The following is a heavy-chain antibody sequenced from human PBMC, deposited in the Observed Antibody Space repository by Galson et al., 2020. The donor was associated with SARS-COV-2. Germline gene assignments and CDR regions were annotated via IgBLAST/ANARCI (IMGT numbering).Heavy chain of an antibody. J-gene: IGHJ3*01. V-gene: IGHV4-30-2*01. Sequence: SQTLSLTCTVSGESLSNGNHTWTWIRQPPGKGLEWIGYIYHSGTTYYNPSLKSRVTISVDTSNNQFSLNLRSATAADTAMYFCARGNGFRQLYFSPGAFDVWGQGSMFTVSS. D-gene: IGHD3-10*01. CDR1: GESLSNGNHT. CDR2: IYHSGTT. CDR3: ARGNGFRQLYFSPGAFDV.